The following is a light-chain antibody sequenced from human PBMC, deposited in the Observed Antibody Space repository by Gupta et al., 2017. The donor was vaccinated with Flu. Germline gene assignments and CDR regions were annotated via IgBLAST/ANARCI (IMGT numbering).Light chain of an antibody. Sequence: DIVMTQSPDSLAVSVGERATISCKSSQNLLYSPNNKNYLAWYQQKPGQPPKLLISWASTRQSGVPDRFSGSGSGTDFTLTISSLQAGDVAVYYCQQYYSTPHNFGQGTKLEIK. CDR3: QQYYSTPHN. V-gene: IGKV4-1*01. CDR2: WAS. CDR1: QNLLYSPNNKNY. J-gene: IGKJ2*01.